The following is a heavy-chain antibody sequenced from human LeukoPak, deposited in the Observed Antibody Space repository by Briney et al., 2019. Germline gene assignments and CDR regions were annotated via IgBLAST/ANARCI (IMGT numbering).Heavy chain of an antibody. D-gene: IGHD3-16*01. Sequence: GGSLRLSCVASGYPFSSYSMNWIRQAPGKGLEWVAVISYDGSNKYYADSVKGRFTISRDNSKNTLYLQMNSLRAEDTAVYYCARDGTRGWGYYFDYWGQGTLVTVSS. J-gene: IGHJ4*02. V-gene: IGHV3-30*19. CDR2: ISYDGSNK. CDR3: ARDGTRGWGYYFDY. CDR1: GYPFSSYS.